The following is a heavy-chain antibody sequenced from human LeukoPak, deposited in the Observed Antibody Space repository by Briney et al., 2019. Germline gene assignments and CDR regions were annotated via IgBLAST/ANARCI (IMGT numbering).Heavy chain of an antibody. D-gene: IGHD5-12*01. V-gene: IGHV3-48*01. J-gene: IGHJ4*02. Sequence: GGSLRLSCAASGFTFSSYSMNWVRQAPGKGLEWVSYIGNGVGATYYAESVKGRFTISRDNAMNSLYLQMNSLSAEDTAVYYCARDGGTGYEDDYWGQGTLVTVSS. CDR2: IGNGVGAT. CDR3: ARDGGTGYEDDY. CDR1: GFTFSSYS.